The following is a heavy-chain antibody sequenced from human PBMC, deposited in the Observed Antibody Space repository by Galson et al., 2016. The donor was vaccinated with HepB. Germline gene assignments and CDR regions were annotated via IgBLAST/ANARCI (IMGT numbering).Heavy chain of an antibody. D-gene: IGHD3-10*01. CDR1: GFTFSTYA. V-gene: IGHV3-30-3*01. CDR3: ARGDYYGSGNYSNWFDP. J-gene: IGHJ5*02. Sequence: SLRLSCAGSGFTFSTYAVNWVRQAPGKGLEWVAVISYNGNNQYYADSVKGRFTISRDISTNILYLQMNSLRPEDTAVYYCARGDYYGSGNYSNWFDPWGQGTLVTVSS. CDR2: ISYNGNNQ.